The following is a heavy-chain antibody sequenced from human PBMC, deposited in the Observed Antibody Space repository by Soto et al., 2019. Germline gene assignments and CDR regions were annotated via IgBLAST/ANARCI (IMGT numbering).Heavy chain of an antibody. D-gene: IGHD3-3*01. CDR1: GYTFTGYY. V-gene: IGHV1-2*04. J-gene: IGHJ3*02. Sequence: GASVKVSCKASGYTFTGYYMHWVRQAPGQGLEWMGWINPNSGGTNYAQKFQGWVTMTRDTSISTAYMELSRLRSDDTAVYYCARGRRVRFLEWFKDAFDIRGQGTMVTVSS. CDR2: INPNSGGT. CDR3: ARGRRVRFLEWFKDAFDI.